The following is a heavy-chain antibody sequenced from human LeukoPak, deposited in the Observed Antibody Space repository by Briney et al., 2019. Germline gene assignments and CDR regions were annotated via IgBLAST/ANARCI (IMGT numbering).Heavy chain of an antibody. CDR1: GGTFSSYA. CDR2: IIPILGIA. J-gene: IGHJ5*02. D-gene: IGHD1-26*01. Sequence: ASVKVSCKASGGTFSSYAISWVRQAPGQGLEWMGRIIPILGIANYAQKFQGRVTITADKSTSTAYMELSSVTAADTAVYYCARDLVSRGSYRFDPWGQGTLVTVSS. CDR3: ARDLVSRGSYRFDP. V-gene: IGHV1-69*04.